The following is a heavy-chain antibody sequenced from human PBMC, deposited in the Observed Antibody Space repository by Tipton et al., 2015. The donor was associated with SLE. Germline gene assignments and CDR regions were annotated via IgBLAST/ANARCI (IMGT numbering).Heavy chain of an antibody. D-gene: IGHD5-18*01. Sequence: TLSLTCTFYGGSFSAFYWSWIRQPPGRGLEWIGEINDLGGTNYSPSLKSRVTMSVDTSKNQLSLNLRSVTAADTAVYYCARAPAVRRGYTYGSGYLDVWGKGTSVSVSS. CDR3: ARAPAVRRGYTYGSGYLDV. CDR2: INDLGGT. J-gene: IGHJ6*03. CDR1: GGSFSAFY. V-gene: IGHV4-34*01.